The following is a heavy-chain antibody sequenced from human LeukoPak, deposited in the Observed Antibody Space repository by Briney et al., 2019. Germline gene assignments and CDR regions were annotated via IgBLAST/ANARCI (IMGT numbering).Heavy chain of an antibody. Sequence: SVTVSCKASGGTFSSYAISWVRQAPGQGLEWMGGIIPIFGTANYAQKFQGRVTITTDESTSTAYMELSSLRSEDTAVYYCAREQTRHRYASNYAHYYYDMDVWGKGTTVTVSS. CDR2: IIPIFGTA. CDR1: GGTFSSYA. CDR3: AREQTRHRYASNYAHYYYDMDV. V-gene: IGHV1-69*05. J-gene: IGHJ6*03. D-gene: IGHD4-11*01.